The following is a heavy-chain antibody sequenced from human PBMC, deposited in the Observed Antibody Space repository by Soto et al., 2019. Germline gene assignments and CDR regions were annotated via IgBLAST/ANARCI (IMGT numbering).Heavy chain of an antibody. CDR3: VKNSGWFNT. D-gene: IGHD3-10*01. CDR1: GFTFCTTG. V-gene: IGHV3-23*01. J-gene: IGHJ5*02. CDR2: IDGSGGIT. Sequence: GSLRLSCAASGFTFCTTGIILFRQAPGEGLEWVSTIDGSGGITYYADSVKGRFTISRDNSRNTVYLQMNSLRGDDTALYYCVKNSGWFNTWGQGALVTVSS.